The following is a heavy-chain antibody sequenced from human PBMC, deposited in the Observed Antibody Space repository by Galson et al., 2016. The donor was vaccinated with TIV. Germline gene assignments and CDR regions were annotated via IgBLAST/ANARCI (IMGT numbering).Heavy chain of an antibody. V-gene: IGHV1-18*01. CDR2: ISAYNGNT. Sequence: SVKVSCKASGDTFSSYVFNWVRQVPGQGLEWVGWISAYNGNTNYAQMLQGRVTMTTDTSTSTAYMELRSLRSDDTAVYYCAREYYYYAMDVWGQGTTVTVSS. CDR1: GDTFSSYV. J-gene: IGHJ6*02. CDR3: AREYYYYAMDV.